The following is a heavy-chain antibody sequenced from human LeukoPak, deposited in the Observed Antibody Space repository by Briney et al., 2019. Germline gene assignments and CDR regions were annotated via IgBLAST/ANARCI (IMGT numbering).Heavy chain of an antibody. Sequence: GASVKVSCKASGYTFTNYAISWVRQAPGQGLEWMGWINPNSGGTNYAQKFQGRVTMTRDTSITTAYMELSSLRSDDTAVYYCARSGFGSGISFDLWGQGTLVTVSS. CDR2: INPNSGGT. CDR3: ARSGFGSGISFDL. J-gene: IGHJ5*02. D-gene: IGHD3-10*01. V-gene: IGHV1-2*02. CDR1: GYTFTNYA.